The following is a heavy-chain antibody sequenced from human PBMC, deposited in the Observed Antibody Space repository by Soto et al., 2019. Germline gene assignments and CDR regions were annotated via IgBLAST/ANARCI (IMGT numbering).Heavy chain of an antibody. D-gene: IGHD1-1*01. CDR3: ATRTMPSASFYYAMDV. V-gene: IGHV5-10-1*01. CDR2: IDPSDSYT. J-gene: IGHJ6*02. Sequence: GESLKISCKGSGYSFTSYWISWVRQMPGKGLEWMGRIDPSDSYTNYSPSFEGHVTFSVDRSTSTAYVRWNSLKASDTAMYYCATRTMPSASFYYAMDVWGQGTTVTVSS. CDR1: GYSFTSYW.